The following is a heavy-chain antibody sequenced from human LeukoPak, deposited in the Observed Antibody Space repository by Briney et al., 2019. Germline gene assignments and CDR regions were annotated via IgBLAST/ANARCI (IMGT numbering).Heavy chain of an antibody. J-gene: IGHJ4*02. CDR2: IKEDGSER. D-gene: IGHD3-10*01. Sequence: PGGSVRLSCAASGFMFTSYWMSWVRQAPGKGLEWVANIKEDGSERYYVDSARGRFTISRDNTKNSLFLQMNSLRAEDTAVYYCARGRGGNYFDYGGQGTLVTVSS. V-gene: IGHV3-7*04. CDR3: ARGRGGNYFDY. CDR1: GFMFTSYW.